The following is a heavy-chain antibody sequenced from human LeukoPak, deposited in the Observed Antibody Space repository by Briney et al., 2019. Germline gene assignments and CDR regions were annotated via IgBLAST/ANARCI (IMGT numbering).Heavy chain of an antibody. CDR1: GYTFTGYY. D-gene: IGHD2-2*01. Sequence: GASVKVSCKASGYTFTGYYMHWVRQAPGQGLEWMGWINPNSGGTNYAQKFQGRVTMTRDTSTSTAYMEVSRLRSDDTAVYYCARDVGEYCSSKNCYASHYWGQGTLVTVSS. V-gene: IGHV1-2*02. CDR2: INPNSGGT. CDR3: ARDVGEYCSSKNCYASHY. J-gene: IGHJ4*02.